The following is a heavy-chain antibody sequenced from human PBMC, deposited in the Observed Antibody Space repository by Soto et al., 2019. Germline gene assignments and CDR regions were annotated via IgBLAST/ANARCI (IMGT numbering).Heavy chain of an antibody. CDR2: ISYDGSNK. Sequence: QVQLVESGGGVVQPGRSLRLSCAASGFTFSSYGMHWVRQAPGKGLEWVAVISYDGSNKYYADSVKGRFTISRDNSKNTLYLQMNSLRAEDTAVSYCAKDLEYSNYFSYYYGMDVWGQGTTVTVSS. J-gene: IGHJ6*02. V-gene: IGHV3-30*18. CDR1: GFTFSSYG. CDR3: AKDLEYSNYFSYYYGMDV. D-gene: IGHD4-4*01.